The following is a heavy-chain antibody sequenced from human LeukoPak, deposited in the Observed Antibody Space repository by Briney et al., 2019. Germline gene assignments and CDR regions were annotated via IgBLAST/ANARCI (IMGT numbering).Heavy chain of an antibody. D-gene: IGHD3-22*01. CDR3: ARTYYDSSGYYYLNWFDP. J-gene: IGHJ5*02. Sequence: ASVKVSCTASGYTFTGYYMHWVRQAPGQGLEWMGWINPNSGGTNYAQKFQGRVTMTRDTSISTAYMELSRLRSDDTAVYYCARTYYDSSGYYYLNWFDPWGQGTLVTVSS. CDR2: INPNSGGT. V-gene: IGHV1-2*02. CDR1: GYTFTGYY.